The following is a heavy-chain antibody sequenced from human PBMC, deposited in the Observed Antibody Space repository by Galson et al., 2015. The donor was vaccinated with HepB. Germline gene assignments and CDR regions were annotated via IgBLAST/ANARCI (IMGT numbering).Heavy chain of an antibody. Sequence: SVKVSCKASGYTFTSYHMHWVRQAPGQGLEWMGIINPSGGSTSYAQKFQGRVTMTRDTSTSTVYMELSSLRSEDTAVYYCARERGYDSSWYKNYYYYYMDVWGKGTTVTVSS. J-gene: IGHJ6*03. CDR1: GYTFTSYH. CDR2: INPSGGST. D-gene: IGHD6-13*01. V-gene: IGHV1-46*01. CDR3: ARERGYDSSWYKNYYYYYMDV.